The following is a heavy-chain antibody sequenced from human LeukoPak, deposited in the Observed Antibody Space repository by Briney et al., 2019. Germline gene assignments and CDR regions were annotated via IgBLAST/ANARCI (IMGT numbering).Heavy chain of an antibody. CDR3: AKVRSEVQDYFGSGSYYGNYFDY. CDR1: GFTFSSYA. J-gene: IGHJ4*02. Sequence: PGGSLRLFCAASGFTFSSYAMSWVRQAPGKGLEWVSAISGSGGSTYYADAVKGRFTISRDNSQKTLYLQMNSLRAEDTAVYYCAKVRSEVQDYFGSGSYYGNYFDYWGQGTLVTVSS. CDR2: ISGSGGST. D-gene: IGHD3-10*01. V-gene: IGHV3-23*01.